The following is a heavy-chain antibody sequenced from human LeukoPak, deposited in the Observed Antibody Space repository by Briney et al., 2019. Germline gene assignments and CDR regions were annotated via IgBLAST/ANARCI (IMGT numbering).Heavy chain of an antibody. J-gene: IGHJ4*02. Sequence: PGGSLRLSCAASGFTFSDYYISWIRQAPGKGLEWVSYISSSSSYTNYADSVKGRFTISRDNAKNSLYLQMNSLRAEDTAVYYCAREGYWSSTSCQFDYWGQGTLVTVSS. CDR3: AREGYWSSTSCQFDY. CDR1: GFTFSDYY. CDR2: ISSSSSYT. V-gene: IGHV3-11*06. D-gene: IGHD2-2*01.